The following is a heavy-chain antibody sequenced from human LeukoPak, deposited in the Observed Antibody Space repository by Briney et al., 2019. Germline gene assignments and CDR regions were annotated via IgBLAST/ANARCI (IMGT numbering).Heavy chain of an antibody. CDR2: IRYDGSNE. Sequence: PGRSLRLSCAASGFTFSSYDMHWVRQAPGKGPEWVAIIRYDGSNENYVDSVKGRFTISRDNSKKTLYLQMNSLRAEDTAVYYCARSRYNLDYWGQGTLVTVSS. D-gene: IGHD5-24*01. J-gene: IGHJ4*02. V-gene: IGHV3-33*01. CDR1: GFTFSSYD. CDR3: ARSRYNLDY.